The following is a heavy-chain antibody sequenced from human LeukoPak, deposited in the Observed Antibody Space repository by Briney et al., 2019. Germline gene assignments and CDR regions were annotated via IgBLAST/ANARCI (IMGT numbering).Heavy chain of an antibody. CDR2: FDPEDGET. CDR3: ATDPYYYDSSGYQY. D-gene: IGHD3-22*01. Sequence: ASVTVSCKVSGYTLTELSMHWVRQAPGTGLEGMGGFDPEDGETIYAQKFQGRVTMTEYTSTDTAYMELSSLRSEDTAVYYCATDPYYYDSSGYQYWGQGTLVTVSS. V-gene: IGHV1-24*01. J-gene: IGHJ4*02. CDR1: GYTLTELS.